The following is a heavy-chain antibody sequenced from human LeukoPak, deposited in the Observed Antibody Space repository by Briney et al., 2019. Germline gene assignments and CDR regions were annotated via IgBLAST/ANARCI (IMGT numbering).Heavy chain of an antibody. Sequence: PGGSLRLSCAASGFTFSSYAMSWVRQAPGKGLEWVSAISGSGGSTYYADSVKGRFTISRDNSKNTLYLQMNSLRAEDTAVYYCAKDIIPALGPAATHLDYWGQGTLVTVSS. V-gene: IGHV3-23*01. CDR1: GFTFSSYA. CDR2: ISGSGGST. CDR3: AKDIIPALGPAATHLDY. J-gene: IGHJ4*02. D-gene: IGHD2-2*01.